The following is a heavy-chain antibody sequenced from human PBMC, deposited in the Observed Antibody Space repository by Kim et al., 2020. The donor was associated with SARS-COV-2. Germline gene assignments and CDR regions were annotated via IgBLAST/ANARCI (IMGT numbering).Heavy chain of an antibody. CDR2: ISGSGGST. D-gene: IGHD2-2*01. V-gene: IGHV3-23*01. CDR3: AKDRDIVVVPAATSYYFDY. Sequence: GGSLRLSCAASGFTFSSYAMSWVRQAPGKGLEWVSAISGSGGSTYYADSVKGRFTISRDNSKNTLYLQMNSLRAEDTAVYYCAKDRDIVVVPAATSYYFDYWGQGTLVTVSS. CDR1: GFTFSSYA. J-gene: IGHJ4*02.